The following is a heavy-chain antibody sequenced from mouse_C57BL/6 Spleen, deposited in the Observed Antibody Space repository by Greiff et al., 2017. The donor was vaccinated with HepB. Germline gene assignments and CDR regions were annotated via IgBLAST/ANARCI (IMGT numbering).Heavy chain of an antibody. CDR1: GYTFTDYE. D-gene: IGHD2-2*01. J-gene: IGHJ2*01. CDR3: TTGGYPYYFDY. V-gene: IGHV1-15*01. CDR2: IDPETGGT. Sequence: VQLQQSGAELVRPGASVTLSCKASGYTFTDYEMHWVKQTPVHGLEWIGAIDPETGGTAYNQKFKGKAILTADKSSSTAYMELRSLTSEDSAVYYCTTGGYPYYFDYWGQGTTLTVSS.